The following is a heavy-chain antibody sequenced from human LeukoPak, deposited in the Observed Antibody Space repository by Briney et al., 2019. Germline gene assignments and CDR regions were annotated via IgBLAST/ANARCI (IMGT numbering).Heavy chain of an antibody. CDR2: ISYIGNT. Sequence: SETLSLTCTISGGSVSSGTYYWSWIRQPPGKELEWIGYISYIGNTNYNPSLKSRVTMSRDASKNQFSLKLSSVTAADTAVYYCARNSGDYWGQGTLVTVSS. D-gene: IGHD4-23*01. CDR1: GGSVSSGTYY. CDR3: ARNSGDY. V-gene: IGHV4-61*01. J-gene: IGHJ4*02.